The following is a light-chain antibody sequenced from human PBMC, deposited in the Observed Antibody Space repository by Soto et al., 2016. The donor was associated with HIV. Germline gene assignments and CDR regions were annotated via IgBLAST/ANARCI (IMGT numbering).Light chain of an antibody. Sequence: SYELTQPPSVSVAPGKTARITCGGNNIGSKSVYWYQQKPGQAPVLVVYDDSNRPSGIPERFSGSNSGNTATLTISGTQAMDEADYYCQAWDSSTPWVFGGGTKLTVL. CDR1: NIGSKS. J-gene: IGLJ3*02. V-gene: IGLV3-21*01. CDR2: DDS. CDR3: QAWDSSTPWV.